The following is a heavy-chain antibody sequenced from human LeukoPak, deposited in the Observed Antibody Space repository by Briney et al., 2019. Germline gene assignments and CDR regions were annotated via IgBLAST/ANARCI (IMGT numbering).Heavy chain of an antibody. CDR1: GFTVSSNS. Sequence: GGSLRLSCTVSGFTVSSNSMSWVRQAPGKGLEWVSAISGSGGSTYYADSVKGRFTISRDNSKNTLYLQMNSLRAEDTAVYYCAKERYSYGSDYWGQGTLVTVSS. J-gene: IGHJ4*02. V-gene: IGHV3-23*01. CDR3: AKERYSYGSDY. D-gene: IGHD5-18*01. CDR2: ISGSGGST.